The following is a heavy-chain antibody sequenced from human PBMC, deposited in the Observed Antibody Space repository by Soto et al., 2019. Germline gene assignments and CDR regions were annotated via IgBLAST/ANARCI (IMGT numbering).Heavy chain of an antibody. V-gene: IGHV4-4*02. D-gene: IGHD6-19*01. CDR3: ARVFSSGSGWMYYFDF. CDR1: SDSIAGENW. J-gene: IGHJ4*02. Sequence: QVQLQESGPGLVKPSETLSLTCTVSSDSIAGENWWSWVRQPPGLGLEWIGEVFHTGGTNYNPSLKSRVTMEVDKSKNQFSLKLISANAADTDVYYCARVFSSGSGWMYYFDFWGQGTLVSVSS. CDR2: VFHTGGT.